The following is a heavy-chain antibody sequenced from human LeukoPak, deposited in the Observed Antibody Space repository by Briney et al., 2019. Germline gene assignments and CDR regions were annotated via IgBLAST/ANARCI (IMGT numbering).Heavy chain of an antibody. J-gene: IGHJ4*02. V-gene: IGHV3-66*01. CDR3: AGGGSGYSSSWGSYFDY. D-gene: IGHD6-13*01. CDR1: GFTVSSNY. CDR2: MYSGSST. Sequence: GGSLRLSCAASGFTVSSNYMSWGRQAPGKGLEWGIVMYSGSSTYYSDPVKVRFTISRYNSKNRLYLQLNSLRAEDTAVYYCAGGGSGYSSSWGSYFDYWGQGTLVTVSS.